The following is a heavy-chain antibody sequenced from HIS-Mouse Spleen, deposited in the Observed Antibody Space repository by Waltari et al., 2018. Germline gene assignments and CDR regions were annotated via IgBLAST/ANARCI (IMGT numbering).Heavy chain of an antibody. CDR2: IYYKGGT. V-gene: IGHV4-39*07. Sequence: QLQLQESGPGLVKPSETLSLTCTVSGGSISSSSYYWGWIRQPPGKGVGWVGSIYYKGGTHYNPSLKSGVTISVDTSQNQFSLKLGSVTAADTAVYYCAREIPYSSSWYDWYFDLWGRGTLVTVSS. J-gene: IGHJ2*01. CDR3: AREIPYSSSWYDWYFDL. CDR1: GGSISSSSYY. D-gene: IGHD6-13*01.